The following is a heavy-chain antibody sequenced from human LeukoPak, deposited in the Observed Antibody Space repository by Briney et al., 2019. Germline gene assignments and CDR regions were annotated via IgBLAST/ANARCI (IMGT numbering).Heavy chain of an antibody. J-gene: IGHJ6*03. Sequence: GESLKISCKGSGYSFTSYWIGWVRQMPGKGLEWMGIIYPGDSDTRYSPSFQGRVTISADKSISTAYLRWSSLKASDTAMYYCARSALGPASDYYYMDVWGKGTTVTVSS. CDR3: ARSALGPASDYYYMDV. CDR1: GYSFTSYW. CDR2: IYPGDSDT. V-gene: IGHV5-51*01. D-gene: IGHD1-14*01.